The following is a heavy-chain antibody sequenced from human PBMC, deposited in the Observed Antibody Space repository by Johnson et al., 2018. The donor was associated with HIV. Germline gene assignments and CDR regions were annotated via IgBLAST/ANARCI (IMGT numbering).Heavy chain of an antibody. CDR2: ISNDGSNT. Sequence: QVQLVESGGNVVQPGRSQRLSCAASGFTFSDYSMHWVRQAPGKGLEWVAIISNDGSNTYFADSVKGRFTISRDNFKNTVYLQMNSLRTVDTAVYYCARDGRDMVTRGAFDIWGQGTVVTVSS. J-gene: IGHJ3*02. D-gene: IGHD5-18*01. CDR1: GFTFSDYS. V-gene: IGHV3-30*01. CDR3: ARDGRDMVTRGAFDI.